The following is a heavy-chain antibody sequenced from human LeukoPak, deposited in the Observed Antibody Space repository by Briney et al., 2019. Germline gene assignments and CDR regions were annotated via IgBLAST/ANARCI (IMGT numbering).Heavy chain of an antibody. D-gene: IGHD6-19*01. CDR2: INSEGSSI. Sequence: GGSLRLSCEASTITISSYWMHWVRQAPGEELVWVSRINSEGSSISYADSVKGRFTISRDNAKNTLYLQMNSLRAEDTAVYYCARAVAGTYFDYWGQGTRVTVSS. J-gene: IGHJ4*02. V-gene: IGHV3-74*01. CDR1: TITISSYW. CDR3: ARAVAGTYFDY.